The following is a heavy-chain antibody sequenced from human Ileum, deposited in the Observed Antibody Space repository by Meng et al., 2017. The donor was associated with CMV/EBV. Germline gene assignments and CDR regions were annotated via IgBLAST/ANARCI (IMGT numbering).Heavy chain of an antibody. V-gene: IGHV3-30*04. CDR1: GFTFSSYA. D-gene: IGHD3-10*01. J-gene: IGHJ6*02. Sequence: GESLKISCAASGFTFSSYAMHWVRQAPGKGLEWVAVISYDGSNKYYADSVKGRFTIARDNSKNTLYLQMNSLRAEDTAVYYCARDRSFGSGYYGMDVWGQGTMVTVSS. CDR2: ISYDGSNK. CDR3: ARDRSFGSGYYGMDV.